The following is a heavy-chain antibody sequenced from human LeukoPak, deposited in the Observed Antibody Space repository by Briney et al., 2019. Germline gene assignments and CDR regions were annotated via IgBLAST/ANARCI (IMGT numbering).Heavy chain of an antibody. V-gene: IGHV1-3*01. Sequence: ASVKVSCKASRYTFTNYAIHWVRQAPGQRLDWMGWINAGNDNTKYSQKFQGRVTITGDTSASTAYMELSSLTSEDTAVFYCARGGSGNLPYYFDYWGQGTLVTVSS. CDR3: ARGGSGNLPYYFDY. J-gene: IGHJ4*02. CDR1: RYTFTNYA. D-gene: IGHD1-1*01. CDR2: INAGNDNT.